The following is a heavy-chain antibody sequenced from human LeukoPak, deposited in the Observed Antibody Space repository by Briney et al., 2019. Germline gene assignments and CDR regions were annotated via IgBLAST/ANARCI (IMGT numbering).Heavy chain of an antibody. CDR1: GGSITSSSFY. Sequence: PSETLSLTCTVSGGSITSSSFYWGWIRQPPGKGLEWIGNIYYSGSTYYNPSLKSRVTISVDTSKNQFSLKLSSVTAADTAVYYWARWVSTPRGYFDYWGQGTLVTVSS. CDR2: IYYSGST. D-gene: IGHD5/OR15-5a*01. CDR3: ARWVSTPRGYFDY. J-gene: IGHJ4*02. V-gene: IGHV4-39*01.